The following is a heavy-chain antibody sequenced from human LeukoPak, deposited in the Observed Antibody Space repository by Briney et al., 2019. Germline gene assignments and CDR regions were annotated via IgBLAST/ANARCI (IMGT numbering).Heavy chain of an antibody. CDR1: GYSFTNYW. J-gene: IGHJ4*02. Sequence: GESLKISCEASGYSFTNYWIGWVRQMPGKGLEWMGIIYPDDSESKYSPSFQGQVTISADKSISTAYLQWSSPKASDTAMYYCARSRDSSGYYYLMWGQGTLVTVSS. CDR3: ARSRDSSGYYYLM. V-gene: IGHV5-51*01. CDR2: IYPDDSES. D-gene: IGHD3-22*01.